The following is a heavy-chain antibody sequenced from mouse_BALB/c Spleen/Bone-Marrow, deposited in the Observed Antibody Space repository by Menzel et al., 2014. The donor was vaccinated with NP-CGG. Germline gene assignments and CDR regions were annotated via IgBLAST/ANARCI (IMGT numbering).Heavy chain of an antibody. CDR2: IWSDGST. D-gene: IGHD2-14*01. CDR3: ARHRYGAMDY. J-gene: IGHJ4*01. CDR1: GFSLTSYG. V-gene: IGHV2-6-2*01. Sequence: VKVVESGPDLVAPSQSLSITCTVSGFSLTSYGVHWVRQPPGKGLEWLVVIWSDGSTTYNSALKSRLSISKDNSKSKVFLKMNSLQTDDTAMYYCARHRYGAMDYWGQGTSVTVSS.